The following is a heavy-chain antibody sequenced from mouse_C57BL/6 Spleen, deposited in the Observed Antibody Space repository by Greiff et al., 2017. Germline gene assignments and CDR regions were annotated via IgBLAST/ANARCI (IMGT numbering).Heavy chain of an antibody. Sequence: EVKLMESGGGLVQPGGSLKLSCAASGFTFSDYYMYWVRQTPEKRLEWVAYISNGGGSTYYPDTVKGRFTISRDNAKNTLYLQMSRLKSEDTAMYYCARQGPIYYDYDGGYAMDYWGQGTSVTVSS. CDR1: GFTFSDYY. D-gene: IGHD2-4*01. CDR2: ISNGGGST. CDR3: ARQGPIYYDYDGGYAMDY. V-gene: IGHV5-12*01. J-gene: IGHJ4*01.